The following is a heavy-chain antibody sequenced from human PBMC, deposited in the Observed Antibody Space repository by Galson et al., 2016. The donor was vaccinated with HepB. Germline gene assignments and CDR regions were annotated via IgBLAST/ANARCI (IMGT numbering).Heavy chain of an antibody. V-gene: IGHV3-9*01. D-gene: IGHD5/OR15-5a*01. CDR2: ISRNSGSI. CDR3: AKGLRFSYSYGMDG. Sequence: SLRLSCAASGFTFDEYAMNWVRQAPGKGLEWVSGISRNSGSIGYADSVKGRFTMSRDNAKNSLYLQMNSLRAEDTALYYCAKGLRFSYSYGMDGWGQGTTVTVSS. J-gene: IGHJ6*02. CDR1: GFTFDEYA.